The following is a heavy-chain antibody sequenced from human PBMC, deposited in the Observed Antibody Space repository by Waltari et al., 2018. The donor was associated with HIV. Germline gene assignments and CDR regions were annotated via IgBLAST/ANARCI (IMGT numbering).Heavy chain of an antibody. CDR2: INQAGTER. J-gene: IGHJ4*02. D-gene: IGHD3-10*01. V-gene: IGHV3-7*01. CDR1: GFTFSFYW. Sequence: EVRLVESGGGWVQPGGSLTLTCDTSGFTFSFYWLSWVRQAPGKGLEGVANINQAGTERHYVDAVRGRFTISRDNGKRSSFLQMNSLTVEDTAVYYCATTHGSGDYDNDFDYWGQGTLV. CDR3: ATTHGSGDYDNDFDY.